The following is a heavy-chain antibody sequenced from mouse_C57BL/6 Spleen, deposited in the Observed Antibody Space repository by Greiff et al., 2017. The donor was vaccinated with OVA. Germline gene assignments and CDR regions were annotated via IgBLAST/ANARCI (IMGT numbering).Heavy chain of an antibody. Sequence: EVQLQQSGAELARPGASVKLSCTASGFNIKDDYMHWVKQRPEQGLEWIGWIDPENGDTEYASKFQGKATITADTSSNTAYLQLSSLTSEDTAVYYCTTHYYGSSHWYFDVWGTGTTVTVSS. J-gene: IGHJ1*03. D-gene: IGHD1-1*01. V-gene: IGHV14-4*01. CDR1: GFNIKDDY. CDR3: TTHYYGSSHWYFDV. CDR2: IDPENGDT.